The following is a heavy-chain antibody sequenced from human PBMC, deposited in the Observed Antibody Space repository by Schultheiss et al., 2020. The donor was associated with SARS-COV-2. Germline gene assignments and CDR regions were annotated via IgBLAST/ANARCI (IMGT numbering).Heavy chain of an antibody. V-gene: IGHV3-21*01. D-gene: IGHD5-18*01. Sequence: GGSLRLSCAASGFTFSSYGMNWVRQAPGKGLEWVSSISSSSSYTNYADSVKGRFTISRDNSKNTLYLQMNSLRAEDTAVYYCARALTAMVHTYYFDYWGQGTLVTVSS. J-gene: IGHJ4*02. CDR1: GFTFSSYG. CDR3: ARALTAMVHTYYFDY. CDR2: ISSSSSYT.